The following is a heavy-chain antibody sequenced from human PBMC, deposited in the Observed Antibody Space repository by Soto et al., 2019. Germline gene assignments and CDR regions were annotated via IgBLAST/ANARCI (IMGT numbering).Heavy chain of an antibody. CDR2: ISYDGSNK. J-gene: IGHJ6*02. D-gene: IGHD3-10*01. V-gene: IGHV3-30-3*01. CDR3: ARDPPEGSGSYYSPLYYYGMDV. Sequence: GGSLRLSCAASGFTFSSYAMHWVRQAPGKGLEWVAVISYDGSNKYYADSVKGRFTISRDNSKNTLYLQMNSLRAEDTAVYYCARDPPEGSGSYYSPLYYYGMDVWGQGTTVTVSS. CDR1: GFTFSSYA.